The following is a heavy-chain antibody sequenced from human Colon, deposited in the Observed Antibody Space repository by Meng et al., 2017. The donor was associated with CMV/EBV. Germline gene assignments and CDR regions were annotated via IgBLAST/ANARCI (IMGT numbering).Heavy chain of an antibody. J-gene: IGHJ4*02. Sequence: GGSLRLSCAASGFTFSSYSMNWVRQAPGKGLEWVSGIGWDSAAIAYAGSVKGRFTISRDNAKNSLYLQMNSLRAEDTAVYYCARENNYGSGSYWGQGTLVTVSS. D-gene: IGHD3-10*01. CDR2: IGWDSAAI. V-gene: IGHV3-48*04. CDR3: ARENNYGSGSY. CDR1: GFTFSSYS.